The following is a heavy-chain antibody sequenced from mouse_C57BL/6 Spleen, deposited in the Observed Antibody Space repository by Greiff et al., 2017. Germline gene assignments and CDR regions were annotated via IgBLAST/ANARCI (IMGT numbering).Heavy chain of an antibody. CDR3: ASNEDAMDY. CDR1: GYAFTNYL. J-gene: IGHJ4*01. Sequence: QVQLQQSGAELVRPGTSVKVSCKASGYAFTNYLIEWVQQRPGQGLEWIGVINPGSGGTNYNEKFKGKATLTADKSSSTAYMQLSSLTSEDSAVYCCASNEDAMDYWGQGTSVTVSS. V-gene: IGHV1-54*01. CDR2: INPGSGGT.